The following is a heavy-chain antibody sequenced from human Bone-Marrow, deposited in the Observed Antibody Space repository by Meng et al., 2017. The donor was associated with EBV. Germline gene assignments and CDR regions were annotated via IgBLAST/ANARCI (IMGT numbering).Heavy chain of an antibody. Sequence: EVQLVESGGXLVKPGGSLRLSCAASGFTFSSYSMDWVRQAPGKGLEWVSSISSSSSYIYYADSLKGRFTISRDNAKNSLSLQMNSLRAEDTAVYYCARVPGDNWGQGTLGTVAS. CDR1: GFTFSSYS. J-gene: IGHJ4*02. V-gene: IGHV3-21*01. CDR3: ARVPGDN. CDR2: ISSSSSYI.